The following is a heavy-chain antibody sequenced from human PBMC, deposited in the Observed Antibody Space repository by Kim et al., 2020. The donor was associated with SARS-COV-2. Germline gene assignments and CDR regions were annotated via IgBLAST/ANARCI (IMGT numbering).Heavy chain of an antibody. CDR2: ITYSGST. D-gene: IGHD4-17*01. J-gene: IGHJ6*02. CDR1: GDSISGGGYY. CDR3: TRDANLEYGDYYYYGMDV. V-gene: IGHV4-31*03. Sequence: SETLSLTCTVSGDSISGGGYYWSWIRQNPGKGLEWIGHITYSGSTFYNPSLKSRVSISLDTSRNRFSLKLSSVTAADTAVYFCTRDANLEYGDYYYYGMDVWGQGTTVTVAS.